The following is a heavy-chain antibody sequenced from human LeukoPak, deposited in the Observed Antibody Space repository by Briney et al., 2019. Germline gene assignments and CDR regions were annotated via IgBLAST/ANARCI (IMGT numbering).Heavy chain of an antibody. CDR2: IKSDGTSA. Sequence: QSGGSLRLSCAASTSTGLVWMDWVRKAPGKGLVWVARIKSDGTSANYADSVRGRFTISRDDAKNTLYLLMNSLGDEDTAVYYCAELGITMIGGVWGKGTTVTVSS. D-gene: IGHD3-10*02. CDR3: AELGITMIGGV. CDR1: TSTGLVW. V-gene: IGHV3-74*01. J-gene: IGHJ6*04.